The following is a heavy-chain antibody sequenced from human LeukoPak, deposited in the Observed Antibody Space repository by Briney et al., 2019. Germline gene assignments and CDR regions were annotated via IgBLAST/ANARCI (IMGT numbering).Heavy chain of an antibody. J-gene: IGHJ4*02. Sequence: ASVKVSCKASGYTFTDYYIHWVRQAPGQGLEWMGWINPNSGDTNYVQKFQGRVTMARDTFISTAYMELSRLRSDDTAVYYCARVTPNDYYDPSFFHYWCQGTLVTVSS. CDR3: ARVTPNDYYDPSFFHY. V-gene: IGHV1-2*02. CDR2: INPNSGDT. D-gene: IGHD3-22*01. CDR1: GYTFTDYY.